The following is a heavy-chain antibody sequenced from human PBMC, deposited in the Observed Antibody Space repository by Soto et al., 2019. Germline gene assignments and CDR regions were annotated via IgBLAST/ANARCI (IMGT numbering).Heavy chain of an antibody. CDR1: GFTFSSHA. V-gene: IGHV3-30*03. J-gene: IGHJ4*02. CDR2: VSYDGSNK. D-gene: IGHD5-12*01. CDR3: ARENLDIAPTMLPYFDY. Sequence: GGYLRLYCAASGFTFSSHAMHWVRQAPGKGLEWVAVVSYDGSNKYYAGSVKGRFTISRDNSKNTQYLQMNSLRVEDTAMYYCARENLDIAPTMLPYFDYWGQATLVTVSS.